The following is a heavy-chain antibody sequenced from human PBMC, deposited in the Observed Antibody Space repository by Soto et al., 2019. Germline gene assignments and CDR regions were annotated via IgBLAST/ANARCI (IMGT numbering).Heavy chain of an antibody. D-gene: IGHD2-2*01. J-gene: IGHJ6*02. Sequence: EVQLLESGGGLVQPGGSLRLSCAASGFTFSIYDMSWARQAPGKGLEWVSVISGSGGNTYYTDSVKGRFTLSRDNSKNTLYLQMNSLRAEDTAIYYCAKTRRYCTTTTCRYFYYDMDVWGQGTTVTVSS. CDR1: GFTFSIYD. CDR2: ISGSGGNT. V-gene: IGHV3-23*01. CDR3: AKTRRYCTTTTCRYFYYDMDV.